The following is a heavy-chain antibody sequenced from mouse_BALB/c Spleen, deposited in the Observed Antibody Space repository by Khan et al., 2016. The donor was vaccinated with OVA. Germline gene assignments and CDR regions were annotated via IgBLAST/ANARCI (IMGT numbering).Heavy chain of an antibody. CDR1: GFNIKDYY. Sequence: VQLKQSGAELVRSGASVKLSCTASGFNIKDYYMHWVKQRPEQGLEWIGWIDPENGDTEYAPKFQGKATMTADTSSNTAYLQLSSLTSEDTAVYYCKLIRPACFAYWGQGTLVTVSA. D-gene: IGHD1-1*01. CDR3: KLIRPACFAY. J-gene: IGHJ3*01. CDR2: IDPENGDT. V-gene: IGHV14-4*02.